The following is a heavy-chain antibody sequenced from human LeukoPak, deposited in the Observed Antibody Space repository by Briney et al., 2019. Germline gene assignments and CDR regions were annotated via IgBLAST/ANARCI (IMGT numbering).Heavy chain of an antibody. CDR3: ARYFGTGQKEDRYFDWLLYPTGFDY. Sequence: GGSLRLSCADSGFTFSSYWMSWVRQAPGKRLEWVANIKEDGSQKYYVDSVKGRFTISRDNAKNSLYLQMNSLRAEDTAMYYCARYFGTGQKEDRYFDWLLYPTGFDYWGQGTLVTVSS. CDR2: IKEDGSQK. V-gene: IGHV3-7*01. D-gene: IGHD3-9*01. J-gene: IGHJ4*02. CDR1: GFTFSSYW.